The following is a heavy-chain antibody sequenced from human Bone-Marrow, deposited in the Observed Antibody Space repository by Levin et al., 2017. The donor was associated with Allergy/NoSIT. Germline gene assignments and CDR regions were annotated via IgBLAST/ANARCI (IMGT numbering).Heavy chain of an antibody. CDR3: AGAPKRWFDP. CDR1: GDSITSSY. CDR2: IYYTGDT. V-gene: IGHV4-59*01. Sequence: SCLVSGDSITSSYWTWIRQSPERGLEWIGQIYYTGDTKSNPSLKSRVTMSIDTSKNEFSLKLSSVTAADTAVYFCAGAPKRWFDPWGQGMLVTVSS. J-gene: IGHJ5*02.